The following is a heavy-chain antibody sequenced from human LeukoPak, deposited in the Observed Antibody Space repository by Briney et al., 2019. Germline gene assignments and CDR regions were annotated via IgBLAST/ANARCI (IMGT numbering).Heavy chain of an antibody. Sequence: GGSLRLSCAASGFTFSSYSMNWVRQAPGKGLEWVAYISRSGNTIYYAVSVKGRFTISRDEAENSLFLQMNSLRAEDTAVYYCARQAYDAFDIWGQGTMVTVS. CDR3: ARQAYDAFDI. CDR2: ISRSGNTI. J-gene: IGHJ3*02. V-gene: IGHV3-48*01. CDR1: GFTFSSYS.